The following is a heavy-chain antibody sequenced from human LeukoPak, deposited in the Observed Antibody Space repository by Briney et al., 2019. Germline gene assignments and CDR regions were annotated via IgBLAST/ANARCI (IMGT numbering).Heavy chain of an antibody. J-gene: IGHJ4*02. D-gene: IGHD3-16*02. CDR2: ILYDGSNK. CDR1: GFTFSIYG. V-gene: IGHV3-30*02. Sequence: GGSLRLSCAAAGFTFSIYGMPWVRQAPGKGLEWVAFILYDGSNKYYADSVNGRFTISRDNSKNTPYLQMTSLRAEDTAVYYCAQAPTVYRPALVQWGQGTLVTVSS. CDR3: AQAPTVYRPALVQ.